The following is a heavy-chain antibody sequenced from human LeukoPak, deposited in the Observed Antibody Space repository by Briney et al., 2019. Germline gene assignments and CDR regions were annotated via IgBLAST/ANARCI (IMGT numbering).Heavy chain of an antibody. Sequence: GGSLRLSCAVSGFTFSTYIMNWVRQAPGKGLEWVSTISGSGVNTHYADSVKGRFTISSDNSSNTLFLQMDSLRAEDTAIYYCAKADDIHAFHIWGQGTLVTVSS. CDR1: GFTFSTYI. CDR3: AKADDIHAFHI. CDR2: ISGSGVNT. V-gene: IGHV3-23*01. J-gene: IGHJ3*02. D-gene: IGHD2-15*01.